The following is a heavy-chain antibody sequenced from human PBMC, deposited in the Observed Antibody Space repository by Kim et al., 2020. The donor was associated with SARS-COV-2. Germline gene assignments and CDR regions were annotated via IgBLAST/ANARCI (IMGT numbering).Heavy chain of an antibody. V-gene: IGHV4-39*01. CDR3: ARRRVTELGNEFDY. J-gene: IGHJ4*02. Sequence: PSLKSRMTISLDTSKNQFSLKLNSVTVADTAVYFCARRRVTELGNEFDYWGQGTRVTVSS. D-gene: IGHD3-10*01.